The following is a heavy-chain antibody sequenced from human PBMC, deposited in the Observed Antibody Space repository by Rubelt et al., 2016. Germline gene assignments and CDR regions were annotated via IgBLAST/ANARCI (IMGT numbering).Heavy chain of an antibody. D-gene: IGHD3-3*01. V-gene: IGHV1-69*04. CDR3: AREEGLTIFGHYGMDV. CDR2: IIPILGIA. J-gene: IGHJ6*02. CDR1: GGSISSGG. Sequence: TCIVSGGSISSGGYYWSWIRQHPGKGLEWMGRIIPILGIANYAQKFQGRVTITADKSTSTAYMELSSLRSEDTAVYYCAREEGLTIFGHYGMDVWGQGTTVTVSS.